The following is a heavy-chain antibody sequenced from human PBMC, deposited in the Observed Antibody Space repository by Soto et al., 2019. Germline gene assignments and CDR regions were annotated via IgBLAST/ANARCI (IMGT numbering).Heavy chain of an antibody. J-gene: IGHJ4*02. CDR3: ARDFHTMILVAGGY. V-gene: IGHV1-18*04. Sequence: WPSVKVSCKASGYTFTSYGISWVRQAPGQGLEWMGWISAYNGNTNYAQKLQGRVTMTTDTSTSTAYMELGSLRSDDTAVYYCARDFHTMILVAGGYWGQGTLVTVSS. CDR1: GYTFTSYG. D-gene: IGHD3-22*01. CDR2: ISAYNGNT.